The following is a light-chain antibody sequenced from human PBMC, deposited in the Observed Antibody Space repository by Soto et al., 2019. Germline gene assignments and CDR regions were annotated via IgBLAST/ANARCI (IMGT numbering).Light chain of an antibody. V-gene: IGLV1-51*01. CDR1: NSNIGNNY. J-gene: IGLJ2*01. CDR3: GTWDSSLSAGV. CDR2: DDN. Sequence: QSVLTQPPSVSAAPGQKVTISCSGSNSNIGNNYVSWYQQFPATAPKLLIYDDNKRPSGIPDRFSGSKSGTSATLGITGLLTGDEADYYCGTWDSSLSAGVFGGGTKVTVL.